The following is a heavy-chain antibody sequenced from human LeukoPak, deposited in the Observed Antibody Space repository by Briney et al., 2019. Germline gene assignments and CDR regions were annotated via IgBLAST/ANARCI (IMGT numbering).Heavy chain of an antibody. Sequence: GGSLRLSCAASGITFSGSGMSWVRQAPGKGLEWVSTISGSGSNTHYADSVKGRFTISRDNYKGTLYMQMNSLRVEDTAVYYCAKEPWSFDYWGQGTLVTVSS. CDR2: ISGSGSNT. J-gene: IGHJ4*02. CDR3: AKEPWSFDY. V-gene: IGHV3-23*01. D-gene: IGHD2-8*02. CDR1: GITFSGSG.